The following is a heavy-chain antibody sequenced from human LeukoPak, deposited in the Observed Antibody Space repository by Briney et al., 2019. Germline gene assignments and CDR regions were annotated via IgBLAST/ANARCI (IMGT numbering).Heavy chain of an antibody. V-gene: IGHV3-7*03. J-gene: IGHJ4*02. CDR2: VNQGGTGK. CDR1: GFRFSSQW. D-gene: IGHD3-22*01. CDR3: ARVHHKNYYDSSGYPDY. Sequence: GGSLRLSCAASGFRFSSQWMSWVRQAPGKGLEWVAIVNQGGTGKYYVDSVKGRFTISRDNAENSLYLQMNSLRSEDTAVYYCARVHHKNYYDSSGYPDYWGQGTLVTVSS.